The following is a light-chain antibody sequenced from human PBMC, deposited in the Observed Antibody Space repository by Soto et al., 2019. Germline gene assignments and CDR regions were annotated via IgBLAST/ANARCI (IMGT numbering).Light chain of an antibody. J-gene: IGKJ5*01. CDR3: QQRSNWPIT. V-gene: IGKV3D-20*02. Sequence: DIVLTQSPGTLSLSPGERATLYCRASQSVSSNHLAWYQQKPGQAPRLLIYGGSSRATGIPVRFSGSGSETDFTLTITRLEPEDFAMYYCQQRSNWPITFGQGKRLEIK. CDR1: QSVSSNH. CDR2: GGS.